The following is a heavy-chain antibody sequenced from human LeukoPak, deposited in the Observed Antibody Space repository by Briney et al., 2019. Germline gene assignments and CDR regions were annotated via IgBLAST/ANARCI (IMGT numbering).Heavy chain of an antibody. CDR1: GYTFTSYG. CDR2: MNPNSGNT. V-gene: IGHV1-8*02. J-gene: IGHJ4*02. Sequence: ASVKVSCKASGYTFTSYGISWVRQATGQGLEWMGWMNPNSGNTGYAQKFQGRVTMTRNTSISTAYMELSSLRSEDTAVYYCARGPMIVVVITAYYFDYWGQGTLVTVSS. CDR3: ARGPMIVVVITAYYFDY. D-gene: IGHD3-22*01.